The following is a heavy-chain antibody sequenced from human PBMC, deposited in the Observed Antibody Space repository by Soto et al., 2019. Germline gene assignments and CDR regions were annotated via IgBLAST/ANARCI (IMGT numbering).Heavy chain of an antibody. J-gene: IGHJ4*02. Sequence: EVQLVESGGGSVKPRGSLRLSCAASGLTFSNVWMTWVRQAPGKGLEWVGRIKSKSDGETADVAAPVKARFTISRDDSKNTVFLEMNSLKSEDTALYYCAITAMINRDSSTSFDYWGRGTQVTVSS. CDR1: GLTFSNVW. V-gene: IGHV3-15*01. CDR3: AITAMINRDSSTSFDY. D-gene: IGHD5-18*01. CDR2: IKSKSDGETA.